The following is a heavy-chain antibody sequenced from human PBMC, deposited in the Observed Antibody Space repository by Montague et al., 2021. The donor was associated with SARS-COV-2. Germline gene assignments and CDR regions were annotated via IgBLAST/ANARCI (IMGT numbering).Heavy chain of an antibody. V-gene: IGHV4-59*11. Sequence: SETLSLTCTVSGASINGHHWSWIRQPPGKGLEWIGYMKSSGSTNYKPSLKSRVTISVDTSKKQVSLKMISVTAADTAVYYCARDLGDRDGGFDCWGQGTLVTVSS. CDR3: ARDLGDRDGGFDC. D-gene: IGHD3-16*01. J-gene: IGHJ4*02. CDR2: MKSSGST. CDR1: GASINGHH.